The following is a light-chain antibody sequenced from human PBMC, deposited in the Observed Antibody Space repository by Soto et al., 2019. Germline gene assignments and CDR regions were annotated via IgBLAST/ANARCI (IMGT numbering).Light chain of an antibody. CDR1: SSNIGAGYD. CDR2: GNN. J-gene: IGLJ1*01. CDR3: RSYTSSSTLYV. V-gene: IGLV1-40*01. Sequence: QSALTPPPSVSGAPGQTVTISCTGSSSNIGAGYDVHWYQQLPGTAPKFFMYGNNNRPSGVSNRFSGSKSGNTASLTISGPQAEDEADYYCRSYTSSSTLYVFGTETK.